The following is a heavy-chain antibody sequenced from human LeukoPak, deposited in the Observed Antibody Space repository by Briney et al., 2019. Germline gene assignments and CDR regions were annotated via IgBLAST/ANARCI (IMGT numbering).Heavy chain of an antibody. J-gene: IGHJ6*03. Sequence: PSETLSLTCTVSGGSISSSSYYWGWIRQPPGKGLEWIGSIYYSGSTYYNPSLKSRVTISVDTSKNQFSLKLSSVTAADTAVYYCARGHTGTPYYYYYYMDVWGKGTTVTVSS. D-gene: IGHD6-13*01. CDR1: GGSISSSSYY. V-gene: IGHV4-39*07. CDR2: IYYSGST. CDR3: ARGHTGTPYYYYYYMDV.